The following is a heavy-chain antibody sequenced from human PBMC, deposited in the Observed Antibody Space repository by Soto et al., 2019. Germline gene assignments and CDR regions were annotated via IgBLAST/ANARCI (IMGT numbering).Heavy chain of an antibody. CDR3: ARDMYSSSWYVPTDY. CDR1: GFTFSNAW. D-gene: IGHD6-13*01. CDR2: IKSKTDGGTT. J-gene: IGHJ4*02. V-gene: IGHV3-15*01. Sequence: GGSLRLSCAASGFTFSNAWMSWVRQAPGKGLEWVGRIKSKTDGGTTDYAAPVKGRFTISRDDSKNTLYLQMNSLKTEDTAVYYCARDMYSSSWYVPTDYWGQGTLVTVSS.